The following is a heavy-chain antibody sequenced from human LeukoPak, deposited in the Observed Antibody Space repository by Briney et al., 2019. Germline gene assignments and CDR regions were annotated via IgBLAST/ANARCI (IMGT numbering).Heavy chain of an antibody. CDR2: IYYSGTT. CDR3: ARGNVGYSSGWYDY. J-gene: IGHJ4*02. D-gene: IGHD6-19*01. V-gene: IGHV4-31*03. CDR1: GSSISSGGYC. Sequence: SQTLSLTCTVSGSSISSGGYCWSWFRQHPGKGLEWIAYIYYSGTTYYNPSLKSRVTISVDTPKNQFSLKLSSVTAADTAVYYCARGNVGYSSGWYDYWGQGTLVTVSS.